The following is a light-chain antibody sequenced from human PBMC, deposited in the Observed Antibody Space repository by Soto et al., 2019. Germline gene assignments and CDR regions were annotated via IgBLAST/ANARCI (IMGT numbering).Light chain of an antibody. Sequence: QSALTQPRSVSVSPGQSVTISCTGTSSDVGGYNYVSWFQQHPGKAPKLMIYDVSKRPSGVPDRCSGSKSGNTASLTISGLQAEDEDDYYCCSYAGSPYVFGTGTKLTVL. CDR2: DVS. CDR1: SSDVGGYNY. V-gene: IGLV2-11*01. J-gene: IGLJ1*01. CDR3: CSYAGSPYV.